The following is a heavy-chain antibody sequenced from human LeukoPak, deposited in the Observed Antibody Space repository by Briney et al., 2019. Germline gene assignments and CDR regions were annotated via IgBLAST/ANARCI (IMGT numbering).Heavy chain of an antibody. CDR3: TRDGPTYRDGLDV. Sequence: GGSLRLSCAASGFTFSNYGTHWVRQAPGKGLEWVTFIWYDGSNKYYADSVKGRFTISRDNSKNTLYLQLNSLRAEDTAVYYCTRDGPTYRDGLDVWGQGTTVTVSS. CDR2: IWYDGSNK. V-gene: IGHV3-33*01. J-gene: IGHJ6*02. CDR1: GFTFSNYG. D-gene: IGHD1-1*01.